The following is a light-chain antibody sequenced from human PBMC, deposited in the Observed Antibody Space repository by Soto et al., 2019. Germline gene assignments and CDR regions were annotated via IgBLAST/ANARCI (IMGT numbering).Light chain of an antibody. CDR3: QQRYSSPPT. CDR1: QSISNH. Sequence: DIQMTQSPSSQSPSVVDRVIITRQASQSISNHLNWYQKKPGKDPKLLIFAASSLQSGVPSRFSGSRSGPDFTLTISSLQTEDFATYDCQQRYSSPPTFGQGTKVDIK. V-gene: IGKV1-39*01. CDR2: AAS. J-gene: IGKJ1*01.